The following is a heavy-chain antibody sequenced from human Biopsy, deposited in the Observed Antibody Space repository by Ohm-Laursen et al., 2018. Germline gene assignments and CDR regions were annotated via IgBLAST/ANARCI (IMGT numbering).Heavy chain of an antibody. CDR2: IHTSGNT. J-gene: IGHJ3*02. D-gene: IGHD3/OR15-3a*01. V-gene: IGHV4-4*07. Sequence: VTLSLTWAVSGDSISNDYWSWIRQSSGQGLEWIGRIHTSGNTNHNLSLKSRITMSVDTSKNQFSLKLRSVTAADTAVYYCARGTGKYYVYGAFDIWGQGTMVTVSS. CDR3: ARGTGKYYVYGAFDI. CDR1: GDSISNDY.